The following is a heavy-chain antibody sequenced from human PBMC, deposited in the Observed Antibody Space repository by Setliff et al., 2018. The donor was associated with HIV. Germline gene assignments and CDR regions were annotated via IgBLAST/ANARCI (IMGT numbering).Heavy chain of an antibody. D-gene: IGHD3-10*01. CDR3: ARDPYGITTRDWYFDL. CDR1: GYSISSGYY. V-gene: IGHV4-38-2*02. Sequence: PSETLSLTCTVSGYSISSGYYWGWIRQPPGKGLEWIGSIYHSGSTYYNPSLKSRATISVDTSKNQFSLKLSSVTAADAAVYYCARDPYGITTRDWYFDLWGRGTLVTVSS. J-gene: IGHJ2*01. CDR2: IYHSGST.